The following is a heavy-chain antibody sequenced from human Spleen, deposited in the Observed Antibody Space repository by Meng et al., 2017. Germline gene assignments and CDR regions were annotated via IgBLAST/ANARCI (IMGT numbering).Heavy chain of an antibody. Sequence: QVQLVQSGAEVKKPGASVKVSCKPSGYNFPDYYIHWVRRAPGQGLEWVGRINPKSGDTHYAQKFQARVTMTGDTSISTAYMELSGLRSDDTAMYYCARDEDISAAGKLFGDYWGQGTLVTVSS. D-gene: IGHD6-13*01. CDR2: INPKSGDT. J-gene: IGHJ4*02. CDR1: GYNFPDYY. CDR3: ARDEDISAAGKLFGDY. V-gene: IGHV1-2*06.